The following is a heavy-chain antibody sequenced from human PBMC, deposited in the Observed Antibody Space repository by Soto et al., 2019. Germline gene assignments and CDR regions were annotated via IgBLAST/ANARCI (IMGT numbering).Heavy chain of an antibody. CDR1: GGSISSGDYY. CDR3: ARTISMTYCGGDCYSSWFDP. V-gene: IGHV4-30-4*02. J-gene: IGHJ5*02. CDR2: IYYSGST. Sequence: PSETLSLTCTVSGGSISSGDYYWSWIRQPPGKGLEWIGYIYYSGSTYYNPSLKSRVTISVDTSKNQFSLKLSSVTAADTAVYYCARTISMTYCGGDCYSSWFDPWGQGTLVTVSS. D-gene: IGHD2-21*02.